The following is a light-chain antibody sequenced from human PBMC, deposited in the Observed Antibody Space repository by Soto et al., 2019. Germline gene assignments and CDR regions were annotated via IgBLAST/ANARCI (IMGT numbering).Light chain of an antibody. Sequence: EIVLTQSPGTLSLSPGERATLSCRASQSVSSSYLAWYQQKPGQAPRLLIYGASSRATGIPDRFSGSGSGTDFTLTLSRLEPEDFAVYYCQQYGSSPPWYTFGQGTKLEIK. V-gene: IGKV3-20*01. CDR1: QSVSSSY. CDR2: GAS. CDR3: QQYGSSPPWYT. J-gene: IGKJ2*01.